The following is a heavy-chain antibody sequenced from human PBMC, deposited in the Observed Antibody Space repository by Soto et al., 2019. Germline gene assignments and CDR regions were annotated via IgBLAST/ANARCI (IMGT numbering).Heavy chain of an antibody. V-gene: IGHV7-4-1*01. D-gene: IGHD2-2*01. CDR2: INTNTGNP. J-gene: IGHJ5*02. CDR1: GYTFTSYA. Sequence: GASVKVSCKASGYTFTSYAMNWVRQAPGQGLEWMGWINTNTGNPTYAQGFTGRFVFSLDTSVSTAYLQICSLKAEDTAVYYCATHLGYCSSTSCFGFDPWGQGTLVTVSS. CDR3: ATHLGYCSSTSCFGFDP.